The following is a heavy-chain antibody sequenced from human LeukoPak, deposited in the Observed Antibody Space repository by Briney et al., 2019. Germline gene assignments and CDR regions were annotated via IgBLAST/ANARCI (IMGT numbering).Heavy chain of an antibody. J-gene: IGHJ4*02. V-gene: IGHV4-61*01. CDR3: ARMVTSTYYFDY. CDR2: IYYSGRT. CDR1: GGSVSSDSYY. Sequence: SETLSLTCTVSGGSVSSDSYYWSWLRQPPGKGLEWIGHIYYSGRTNYKPSLKSRVTISVDTSKNQFSLKVSSVTAADTAVYYCARMVTSTYYFDYWGQGTLVTVSS. D-gene: IGHD4-23*01.